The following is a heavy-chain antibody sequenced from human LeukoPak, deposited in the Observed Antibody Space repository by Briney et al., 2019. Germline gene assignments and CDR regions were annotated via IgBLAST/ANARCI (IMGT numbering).Heavy chain of an antibody. CDR2: ISSSSTYI. V-gene: IGHV3-21*01. CDR1: GFTFSSYS. J-gene: IGHJ6*02. D-gene: IGHD4-17*01. Sequence: PGESLRLSCAVSGFTFSSYSMNCVRPAPGNVLEWVSSISSSSTYIYYAGSVKGPLTISRDNAKNSLYLQMNSLRAEDTAVYHCARGGTVTSTLYCYAMDVWGQGTTVTVSS. CDR3: ARGGTVTSTLYCYAMDV.